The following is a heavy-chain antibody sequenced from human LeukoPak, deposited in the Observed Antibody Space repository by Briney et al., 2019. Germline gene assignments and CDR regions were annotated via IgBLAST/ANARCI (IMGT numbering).Heavy chain of an antibody. D-gene: IGHD1-26*01. CDR1: GGSISSSSXY. J-gene: IGHJ4*02. CDR3: ARRDLGATFDY. Sequence: CTXSGGSISSSSXYWGWIRQPPGKGLEWIGSIYSGSTTYYNPSLKSRVTISVDTSKNQFSLKLSSVTAADTAVYYCARRDLGATFDYWGQGTLVTVSS. CDR2: IYSGSTT. V-gene: IGHV4-39*01.